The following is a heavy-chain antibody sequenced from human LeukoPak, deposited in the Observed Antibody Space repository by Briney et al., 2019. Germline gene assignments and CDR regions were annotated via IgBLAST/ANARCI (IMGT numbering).Heavy chain of an antibody. J-gene: IGHJ4*02. CDR2: VNHGGTT. CDR1: GGSFSDYH. D-gene: IGHD3-10*01. Sequence: PSETLSLTCAVYGGSFSDYHLSWVRQPPGQGLEWIGGVNHGGTTNYNPSLKSRVTISVDTSKNQFSLRLNSLTAADTAVYYCARGRVIADYWGQGTLLTVSS. CDR3: ARGRVIADY. V-gene: IGHV4-34*01.